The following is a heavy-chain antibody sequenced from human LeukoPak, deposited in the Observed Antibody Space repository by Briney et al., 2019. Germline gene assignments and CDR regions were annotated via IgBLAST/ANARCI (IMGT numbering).Heavy chain of an antibody. D-gene: IGHD5-24*01. J-gene: IGHJ4*02. CDR3: ARDGEMPTIYFDY. Sequence: QTGGSLRLSCAASGFTFSSYSMNWVRQAPGKGLEWVANIKQDGSETYYVDSVKGRFTISRDNAKNSLFLHMNSLRAEDTAVYYCARDGEMPTIYFDYWGQGTLVTVSS. CDR1: GFTFSSYS. CDR2: IKQDGSET. V-gene: IGHV3-7*01.